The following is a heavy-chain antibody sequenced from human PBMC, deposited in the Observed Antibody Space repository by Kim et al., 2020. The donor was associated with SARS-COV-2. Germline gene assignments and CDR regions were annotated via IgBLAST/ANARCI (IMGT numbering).Heavy chain of an antibody. D-gene: IGHD6-19*01. V-gene: IGHV3-7*01. CDR2: IKQDGSEK. CDR3: ARDGVIAVAGFYYYYGMDV. Sequence: GGSLRLSCAASGFTFSSYWMSWVRQAPGKGLEWVANIKQDGSEKYYVDSVKGRFTISRDNAKNSLYLQMNSLRAEDTAVYYCARDGVIAVAGFYYYYGMDVWGQGTTVTVSS. J-gene: IGHJ6*02. CDR1: GFTFSSYW.